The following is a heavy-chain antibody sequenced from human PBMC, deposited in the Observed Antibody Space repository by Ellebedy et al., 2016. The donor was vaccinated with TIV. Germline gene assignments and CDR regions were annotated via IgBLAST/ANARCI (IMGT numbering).Heavy chain of an antibody. Sequence: GESLKISCAASRFTFNNAWMNWVRQAPGKGLEWVGRIKSKTDDETTDYAAPVKGRFTISRDDYINKLYLQINSLKSEDTAVYYCTTAGSKIPTDGAVFDYWGQGTLVTVSS. J-gene: IGHJ4*02. CDR2: IKSKTDDETT. V-gene: IGHV3-15*07. D-gene: IGHD4/OR15-4a*01. CDR1: RFTFNNAW. CDR3: TTAGSKIPTDGAVFDY.